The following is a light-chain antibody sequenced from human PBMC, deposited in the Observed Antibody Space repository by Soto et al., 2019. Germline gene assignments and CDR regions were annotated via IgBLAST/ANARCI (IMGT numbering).Light chain of an antibody. J-gene: IGKJ2*01. CDR2: DAS. CDR1: QDISNY. Sequence: DLQMTQSPSSLSASVGDRVTITCQASQDISNYLNWYQQKPGKAPKLLIYDASNLETGVPSRFSGSGSGTDFTFTISSLQPEDIATYYCQQYDNLPPLMYTFGQGTKLEIK. CDR3: QQYDNLPPLMYT. V-gene: IGKV1-33*01.